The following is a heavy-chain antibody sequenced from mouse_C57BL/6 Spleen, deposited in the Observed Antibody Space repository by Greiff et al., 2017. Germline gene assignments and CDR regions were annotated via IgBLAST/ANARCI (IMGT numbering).Heavy chain of an antibody. Sequence: QVQLQQPGAELVKPGASVKLSCKASGYTFTSYWMQWVKQRPGQGLAWIGEIDPSDSYTKYNQKFKGKATLTVDTSSSTAYMQLSSLTSEDAAVYDSARAGGSSAWFAVWGQGTLVTVSA. V-gene: IGHV1-50*01. CDR2: IDPSDSYT. CDR1: GYTFTSYW. CDR3: ARAGGSSAWFAV. D-gene: IGHD1-1*01. J-gene: IGHJ3*01.